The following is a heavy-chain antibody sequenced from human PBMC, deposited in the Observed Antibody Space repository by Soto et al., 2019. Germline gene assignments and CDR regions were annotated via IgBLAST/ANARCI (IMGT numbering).Heavy chain of an antibody. CDR3: AREGYCTNGVCYFAFDI. CDR2: IYYSGST. J-gene: IGHJ3*02. D-gene: IGHD2-8*01. CDR1: GGSISSYY. V-gene: IGHV4-59*01. Sequence: SETLSLTCTVSGGSISSYYWSWSRQPPGKGLEWIGYIYYSGSTNYNPSLKSRVTISVDTSKNQFSLKLSSVTAADTAVYYCAREGYCTNGVCYFAFDIWGQGTMVTVSS.